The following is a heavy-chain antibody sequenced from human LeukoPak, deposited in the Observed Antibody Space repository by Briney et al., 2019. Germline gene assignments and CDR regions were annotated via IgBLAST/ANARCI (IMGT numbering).Heavy chain of an antibody. D-gene: IGHD3-10*01. Sequence: PSETLSLTCTVSSGSISGSSYFWGWIRQPPGKGLEWIGYIYYSGSTNYNPSLKSRVTISVDTSKNQFSLKLSSVTAADTAVYYCARDYYGSGSYFDYWGQGTLVTVSS. V-gene: IGHV4-61*01. J-gene: IGHJ4*02. CDR2: IYYSGST. CDR1: SGSISGSSYF. CDR3: ARDYYGSGSYFDY.